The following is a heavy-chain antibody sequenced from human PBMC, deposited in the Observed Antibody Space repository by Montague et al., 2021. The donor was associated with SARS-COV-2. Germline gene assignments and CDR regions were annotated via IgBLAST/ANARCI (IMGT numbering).Heavy chain of an antibody. CDR1: GGSISSYY. V-gene: IGHV4-59*01. J-gene: IGHJ5*02. CDR2: IYYSGST. D-gene: IGHD2-15*01. Sequence: SETLSLTCTVSGGSISSYYWSWIRQPPGKGLEWIGYIYYSGSTNXXPSLKSRVTISVDTSKNQFSLKLSSVTAADTAVYYCVRALYCSGGSCYPNWFDPWGQGTLVTVSS. CDR3: VRALYCSGGSCYPNWFDP.